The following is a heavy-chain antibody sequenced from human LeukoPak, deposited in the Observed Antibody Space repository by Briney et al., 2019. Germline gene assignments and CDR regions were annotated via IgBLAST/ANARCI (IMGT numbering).Heavy chain of an antibody. J-gene: IGHJ6*02. D-gene: IGHD4-23*01. CDR1: GYSFTSYW. CDR3: ASATYGGNPEENLYYYYYYGMDV. Sequence: PGESLKISCKGSGYSFTSYWIGWVRQMPGKGLEWMGIIYPGDSDTRYSPSFQGQVTISADKSISTAYLQWSSLKASDTAMYYCASATYGGNPEENLYYYYYYGMDVWGQGTTVTVSS. V-gene: IGHV5-51*01. CDR2: IYPGDSDT.